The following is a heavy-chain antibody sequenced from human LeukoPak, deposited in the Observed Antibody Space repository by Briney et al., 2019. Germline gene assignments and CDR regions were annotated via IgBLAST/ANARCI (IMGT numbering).Heavy chain of an antibody. CDR2: ISGSGATT. D-gene: IGHD3-10*01. J-gene: IGHJ4*02. Sequence: GGSLRLSCAASGSTFSSYAMSWVRQAPGKGLEWVSAISGSGATTYYADSVKGQFTISRDKSNNTLYLQMNSLRAEDTAVYYCAKDYAYYYGSGIGGFDYWGQGTLVTVSS. CDR1: GSTFSSYA. V-gene: IGHV3-23*01. CDR3: AKDYAYYYGSGIGGFDY.